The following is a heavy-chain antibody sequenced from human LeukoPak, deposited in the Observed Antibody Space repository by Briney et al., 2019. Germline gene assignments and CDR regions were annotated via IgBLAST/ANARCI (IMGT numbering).Heavy chain of an antibody. CDR3: ARLDTAMVTGARFDY. CDR2: IYYSGST. D-gene: IGHD5-18*01. CDR1: GGSISSYY. V-gene: IGHV4-59*01. Sequence: SETLSLTCTVSGGSISSYYWSWIRQPPGKGLEWIGYIYYSGSTNYNPSLKSRVTISVDTSKNQFSLKLSSVTAADTAVYYCARLDTAMVTGARFDYWGQGTLVTVSS. J-gene: IGHJ4*02.